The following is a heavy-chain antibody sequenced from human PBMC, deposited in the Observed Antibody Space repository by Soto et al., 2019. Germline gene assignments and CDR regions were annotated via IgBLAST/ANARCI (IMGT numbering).Heavy chain of an antibody. CDR3: ARVPDLDYCSRTSCLYYFDY. Sequence: PGGSLRLSCVASGFTFSRYVMSWVRQAPGKGLEWVSTINSNGDSTYYADSVKGRLTISRDNSRNSLYLQVNSLRAEDTAVYYWARVPDLDYCSRTSCLYYFDYWGQGALVTVSS. D-gene: IGHD2-2*01. V-gene: IGHV3-23*01. CDR1: GFTFSRYV. CDR2: INSNGDST. J-gene: IGHJ4*02.